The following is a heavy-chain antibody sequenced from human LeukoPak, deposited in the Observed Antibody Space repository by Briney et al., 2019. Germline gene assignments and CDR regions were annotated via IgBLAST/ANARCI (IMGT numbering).Heavy chain of an antibody. Sequence: GASVKVSCKASGYTFTSYGISWVRQAPGQGLEWMGWISANNGNTKYNTKYAQNLQGRVTMTTDISTSTAYMELRILRSDDTAVYYCARDRDRSGSQSYWGQGTLVTVSS. CDR2: ISANNGNTKYNT. D-gene: IGHD1-26*01. V-gene: IGHV1-18*01. J-gene: IGHJ4*02. CDR1: GYTFTSYG. CDR3: ARDRDRSGSQSY.